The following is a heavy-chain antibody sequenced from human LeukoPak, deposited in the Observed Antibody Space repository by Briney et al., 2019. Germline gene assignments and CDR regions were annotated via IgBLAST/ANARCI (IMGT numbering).Heavy chain of an antibody. CDR1: GSTFSSYA. V-gene: IGHV3-23*01. Sequence: GGSLRLSCAASGSTFSSYAMSWVRQAPGKGLEWVSIISGSGGSKYYADSVKGRFTISRDNSKNTLYLQMNSLRAEDTAVYYCAKSHNNWFDPWGQGTLVTVSS. J-gene: IGHJ5*02. CDR3: AKSHNNWFDP. CDR2: ISGSGGSK.